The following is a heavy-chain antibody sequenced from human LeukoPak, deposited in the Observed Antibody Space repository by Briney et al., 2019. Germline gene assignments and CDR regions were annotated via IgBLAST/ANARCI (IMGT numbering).Heavy chain of an antibody. D-gene: IGHD1-1*01. Sequence: GASVRVSCKASGYTFTGYYMHWVRQAPGQGLEWMGWINPNSGGTNYAQKFQGRVTMTRDTSISTVYMEVSRLRSDDTAVYYCARDRQGTIYVFDYWGQGTLVTVSS. CDR3: ARDRQGTIYVFDY. J-gene: IGHJ4*02. V-gene: IGHV1-2*02. CDR1: GYTFTGYY. CDR2: INPNSGGT.